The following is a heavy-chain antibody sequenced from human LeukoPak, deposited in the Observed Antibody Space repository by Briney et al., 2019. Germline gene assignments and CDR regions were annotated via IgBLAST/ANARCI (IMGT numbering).Heavy chain of an antibody. Sequence: SETLSLTCAVYGGSFSGYYWSWIRQPPGKGLEWIGEINHSGSINYNPSLKSRVTISVDTSKNQFSLKLSSVTAADTAVYYCARLQYYDSSGLEPHDYWGQGTLVTVSS. J-gene: IGHJ4*02. CDR1: GGSFSGYY. CDR3: ARLQYYDSSGLEPHDY. V-gene: IGHV4-34*01. D-gene: IGHD3-22*01. CDR2: INHSGSI.